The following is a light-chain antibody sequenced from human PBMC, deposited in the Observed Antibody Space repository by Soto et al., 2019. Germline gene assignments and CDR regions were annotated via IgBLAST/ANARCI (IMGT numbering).Light chain of an antibody. CDR3: HQCDNYPLT. J-gene: IGKJ4*01. Sequence: DIKMTQSPSTVSASVGDTVTITCRASQRISTWLAWYQQKPGKAPKVLIYKASTLESGVSTRFRGSGSVTEFTLTIGDLQPEDFATYYGHQCDNYPLTFGGGTKVEIK. CDR1: QRISTW. V-gene: IGKV1-5*03. CDR2: KAS.